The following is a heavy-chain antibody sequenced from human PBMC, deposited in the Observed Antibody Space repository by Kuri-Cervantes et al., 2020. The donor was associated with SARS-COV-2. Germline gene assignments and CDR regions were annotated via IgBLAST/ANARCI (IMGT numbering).Heavy chain of an antibody. CDR3: TSRTMDV. V-gene: IGHV3-73*01. CDR2: IRSKANSYAT. J-gene: IGHJ6*02. Sequence: GESLKISCAASGFTFSGSAMRWVRQASGKGLEWVGRIRSKANSYATAYAASVKGRFTISRDDSKNTAYLQMNSLKTEDTAVYYCTSRTMDVWGQGTTVTVSS. CDR1: GFTFSGSA.